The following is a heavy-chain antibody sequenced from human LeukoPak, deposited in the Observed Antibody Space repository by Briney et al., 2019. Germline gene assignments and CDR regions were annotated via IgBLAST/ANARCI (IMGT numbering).Heavy chain of an antibody. J-gene: IGHJ4*02. CDR3: ARHRSGWLQSSFDY. CDR2: IYYSGSS. V-gene: IGHV4-39*01. Sequence: SETLSLTCTVSGGSISSSSSYWGWIRQPPGKGLEWIGSIYYSGSSFDNPALKSRVTISVDTSKNQFSLKLTSVTAADTAVYYCARHRSGWLQSSFDYWGQGTLVTVSS. CDR1: GGSISSSSSY. D-gene: IGHD5-24*01.